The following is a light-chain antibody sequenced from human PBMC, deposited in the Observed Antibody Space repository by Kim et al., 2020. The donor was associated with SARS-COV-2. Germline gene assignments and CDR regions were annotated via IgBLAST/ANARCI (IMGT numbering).Light chain of an antibody. J-gene: IGKJ1*01. Sequence: YVTPADNATLSCRASQSVSSNLAWYQQKPGQAPRLLIYGASTRATGIPARFSGSGSGTEFTLTISSLQSEDFAVYYCQQYNNWWTFGQGTKVDIK. CDR1: QSVSSN. V-gene: IGKV3-15*01. CDR2: GAS. CDR3: QQYNNWWT.